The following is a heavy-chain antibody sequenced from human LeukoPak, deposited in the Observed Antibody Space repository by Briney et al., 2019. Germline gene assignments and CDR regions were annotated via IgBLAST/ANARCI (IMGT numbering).Heavy chain of an antibody. Sequence: PGGSLRLLRAASGFTYSDYYMIWTRQAPGKGLEWVTYISSSGSTIYYADSVKDRFTISRDNAKNSLYLQMNSLRAEDTAVYYCAAGTTGIDYYYSMDVWGKGTTVTVSS. CDR3: AAGTTGIDYYYSMDV. D-gene: IGHD1-1*01. J-gene: IGHJ6*03. V-gene: IGHV3-11*04. CDR1: GFTYSDYY. CDR2: ISSSGSTI.